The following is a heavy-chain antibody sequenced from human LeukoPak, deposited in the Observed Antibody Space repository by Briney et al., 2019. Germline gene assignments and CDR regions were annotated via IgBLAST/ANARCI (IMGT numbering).Heavy chain of an antibody. CDR1: GFTFSSYG. CDR2: ISYDGSNK. Sequence: GGPLRLSCAASGFTFSSYGMHWVRQAPGKGLEWVAVISYDGSNKYYADSVKGRFTISRDNSKNTLYLQMNSLRAEDTAVYYCAKTGERDYWGRGTLVTVSS. CDR3: AKTGERDY. J-gene: IGHJ4*02. D-gene: IGHD7-27*01. V-gene: IGHV3-30*18.